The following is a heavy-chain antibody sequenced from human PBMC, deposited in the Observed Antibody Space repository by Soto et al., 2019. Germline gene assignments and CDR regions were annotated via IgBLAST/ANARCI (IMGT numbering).Heavy chain of an antibody. CDR3: ARASASAIFGVVTHYYYGMDV. D-gene: IGHD3-3*01. Sequence: GSSVKVSCKASGGTFSSYAISWVRQAPGQGLEWMGGIIPIFGTANYAQKFQGRVTITADKSTSTAYMELSSLRSEDTAVYYCARASASAIFGVVTHYYYGMDVWGQWTTVTVSS. CDR2: IIPIFGTA. J-gene: IGHJ6*02. CDR1: GGTFSSYA. V-gene: IGHV1-69*06.